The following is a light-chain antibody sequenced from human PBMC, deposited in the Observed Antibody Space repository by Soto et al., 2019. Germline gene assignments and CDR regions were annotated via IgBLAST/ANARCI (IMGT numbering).Light chain of an antibody. V-gene: IGLV2-8*01. J-gene: IGLJ2*01. Sequence: QSVLTQPPSASGSPGQSVTISCTGTSSDVGGYNYVSWYQQHPGKAPKLMIYEVSKRPSGVPERFSGSKCGNTASLTVSGLQAEDEADYYCISYGGSNKDVVFGGGTKLTVL. CDR3: ISYGGSNKDVV. CDR2: EVS. CDR1: SSDVGGYNY.